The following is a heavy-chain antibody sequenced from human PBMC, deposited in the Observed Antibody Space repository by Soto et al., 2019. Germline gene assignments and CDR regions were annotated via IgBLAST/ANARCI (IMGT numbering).Heavy chain of an antibody. CDR3: ARAVTVGARFYYYGMDV. CDR1: GYTFTSYY. D-gene: IGHD1-26*01. CDR2: INPNSGST. Sequence: ASVKVSCKASGYTFTSYYMHWVRQAPGQGLEWMGWINPNSGSTNYAQKFQGRVTMTRDTSISTVYMELSSLRSDVTAVYYCARAVTVGARFYYYGMDVWGQGTTVTVSS. J-gene: IGHJ6*02. V-gene: IGHV1-2*02.